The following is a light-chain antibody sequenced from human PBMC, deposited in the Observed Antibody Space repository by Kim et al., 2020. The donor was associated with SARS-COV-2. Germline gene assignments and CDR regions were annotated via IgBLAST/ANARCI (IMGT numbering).Light chain of an antibody. CDR3: SSYTSSSTYV. CDR2: DVS. CDR1: SSDVGGYDY. V-gene: IGLV2-14*03. Sequence: QSVLTQPASVSESPGQSITISCTGTSSDVGGYDYVSWYQQHPGKAPKLMIYDVSKRPSGVSNRFSGSKSGNTASLTISGLQGEDEADYYCSSYTSSSTYVFGTGTKVTVL. J-gene: IGLJ1*01.